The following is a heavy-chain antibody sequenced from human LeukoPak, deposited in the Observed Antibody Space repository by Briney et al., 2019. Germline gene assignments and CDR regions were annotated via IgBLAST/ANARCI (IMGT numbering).Heavy chain of an antibody. CDR2: MNPYSDNT. Sequence: ASVTVSCKASGYTFTSYDINWVRQAPGQGLEWMGWMNPYSDNTGYAQKFQGRVTMTRNTSISRAYMELSSLRSEDTAVYYCARGRGREYYYDSSGYYRLDYWGQGTLVTVSS. J-gene: IGHJ4*02. V-gene: IGHV1-8*01. CDR1: GYTFTSYD. CDR3: ARGRGREYYYDSSGYYRLDY. D-gene: IGHD3-22*01.